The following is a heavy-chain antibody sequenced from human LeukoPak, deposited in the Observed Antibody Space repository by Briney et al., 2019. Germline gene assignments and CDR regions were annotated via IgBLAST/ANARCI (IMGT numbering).Heavy chain of an antibody. J-gene: IGHJ4*02. CDR3: VRDCSSTSCYEY. CDR1: GGSISSYY. Sequence: SETLSLTCTVSGGSISSYYWSWIRQPPGKGLEWIGYIYYSGSTNYNPSLKSRVTISVDTSKNQFSLKLSSVTAADTAVYYCVRDCSSTSCYEYWGQGTLVTVSS. V-gene: IGHV4-59*01. CDR2: IYYSGST. D-gene: IGHD2-2*01.